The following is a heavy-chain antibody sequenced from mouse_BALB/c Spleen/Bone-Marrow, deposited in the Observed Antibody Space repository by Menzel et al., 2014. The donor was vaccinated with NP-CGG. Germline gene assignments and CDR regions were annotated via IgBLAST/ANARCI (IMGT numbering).Heavy chain of an antibody. CDR1: GLSLISYG. CDR2: IGACGST. Sequence: QVQLQQSGPGLAAPSQRLSISCPVSGLSLISYGVHRVRQPPGKRLENLGGIGACGSTSYNPALKSRVSISKDKSKSQVFLKMNSLPTDDTAIYYCAREDFRVGSFDYWGQGTTLTVSS. D-gene: IGHD1-1*02. V-gene: IGHV2-9*02. CDR3: AREDFRVGSFDY. J-gene: IGHJ2*01.